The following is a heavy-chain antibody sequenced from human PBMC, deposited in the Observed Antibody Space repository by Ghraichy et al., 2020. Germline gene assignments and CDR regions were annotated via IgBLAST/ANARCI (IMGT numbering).Heavy chain of an antibody. CDR3: ARLDFRSGRGYL. V-gene: IGHV1-18*01. CDR1: GYNFTIYG. CDR2: ISAYNGNT. D-gene: IGHD3-22*01. J-gene: IGHJ4*02. Sequence: ASVKVSCKASGYNFTIYGLNWVRRAPGQGLEWMGWISAYNGNTNYAQKFQGRLSMTTDTSTSTAYMELGSLRSDDTAVYYCARLDFRSGRGYLWGQGTLVTVSS.